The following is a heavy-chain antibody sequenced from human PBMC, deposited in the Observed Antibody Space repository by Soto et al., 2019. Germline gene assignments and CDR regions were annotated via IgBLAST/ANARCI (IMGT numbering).Heavy chain of an antibody. V-gene: IGHV4-31*03. Sequence: QVQLQESGPGLVKPSQTLSLTCTVSGGSISSGGYCWSRIRQHPGKGLEWIGYIYYSGSTYYNLSLKSRVTLSVDTSKNQFSLKLISVTAADTAVYYCARGGIAAAAPPDYWGQGTLVTVSS. CDR3: ARGGIAAAAPPDY. J-gene: IGHJ4*02. CDR2: IYYSGST. CDR1: GGSISSGGYC. D-gene: IGHD6-13*01.